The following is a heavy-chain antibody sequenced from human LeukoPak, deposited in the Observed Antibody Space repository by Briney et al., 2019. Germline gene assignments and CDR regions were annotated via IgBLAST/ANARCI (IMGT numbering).Heavy chain of an antibody. CDR3: AKDRRQQLVLSRA. V-gene: IGHV3-23*01. J-gene: IGHJ4*02. CDR1: GFTFSSYA. D-gene: IGHD6-13*01. CDR2: ISGSSGST. Sequence: PGGSLRLSCAASGFTFSSYAMSWVRQAPGKGLEWVSAISGSSGSTYYADSVKGRFTISRDNSKNTLYLQMNSLRAEDTAVYYCAKDRRQQLVLSRAWGQGTLVTVSS.